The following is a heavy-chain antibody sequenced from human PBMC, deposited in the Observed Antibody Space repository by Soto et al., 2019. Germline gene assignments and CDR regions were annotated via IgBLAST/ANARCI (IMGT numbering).Heavy chain of an antibody. CDR3: AAATSSSRYPQYFDY. Sequence: SVKVSCKASGGTFSSYAISWVRQAPGQGLEWMGGIIPIFGTANYAQKFQGRVTITADESTSTAYMELSSLRSEDTAVYYCAAATSSSRYPQYFDYWGQGTLVSVSS. V-gene: IGHV1-69*13. CDR1: GGTFSSYA. J-gene: IGHJ4*02. CDR2: IIPIFGTA. D-gene: IGHD6-13*01.